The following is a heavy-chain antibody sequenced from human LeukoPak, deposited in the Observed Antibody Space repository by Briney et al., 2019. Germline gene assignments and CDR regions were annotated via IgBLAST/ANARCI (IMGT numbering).Heavy chain of an antibody. J-gene: IGHJ6*02. D-gene: IGHD6-19*01. Sequence: GGSLRLSCAASGFTVSSNEMSWVRQAPGKGLEWVSSISGGSTYYADSRKGRFTISRDNSKNTLYLQMNSLRAEDTAVYYCARVGSSGSSNYYGMDVWGQGTTVTVSS. CDR3: ARVGSSGSSNYYGMDV. CDR2: ISGGST. V-gene: IGHV3-38-3*01. CDR1: GFTVSSNE.